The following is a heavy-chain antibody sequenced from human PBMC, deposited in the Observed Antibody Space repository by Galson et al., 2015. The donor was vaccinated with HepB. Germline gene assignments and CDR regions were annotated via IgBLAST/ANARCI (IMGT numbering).Heavy chain of an antibody. V-gene: IGHV3-33*01. D-gene: IGHD2-21*02. CDR3: ARAYCGGDCYPDY. Sequence: SLRLSCAASGFTFSSYGMHWVRQAPGKGLEWVAVIWYDGSNKYYADSVKGRFTISRDNSKNTLYLQMNSLRAEDTAVYYCARAYCGGDCYPDYWGQGTLVTVSS. CDR2: IWYDGSNK. CDR1: GFTFSSYG. J-gene: IGHJ4*02.